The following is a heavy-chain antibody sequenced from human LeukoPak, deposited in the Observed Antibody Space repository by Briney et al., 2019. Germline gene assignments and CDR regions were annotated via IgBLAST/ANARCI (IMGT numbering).Heavy chain of an antibody. D-gene: IGHD6-13*01. CDR1: GGSISSYY. CDR2: IYYSGST. V-gene: IGHV4-59*08. J-gene: IGHJ3*02. Sequence: PSETLSLTCTVSGGSISSYYWSWIRQPPGKGLEWIGYIYYSGSTNYNPSLKSRVTISVDTSKNQFSLKLSSVTAADTAVYYCAREAAAVPREAFDIWGQGTMVTVSS. CDR3: AREAAAVPREAFDI.